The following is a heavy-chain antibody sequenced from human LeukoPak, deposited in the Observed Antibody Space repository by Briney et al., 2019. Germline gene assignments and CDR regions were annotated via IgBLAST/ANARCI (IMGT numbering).Heavy chain of an antibody. Sequence: PGGSLRLSCSASGFTFSSNVMHWVRQAPGKGLEYVSAISGSGGSTFYSDSVKGRFTISRDNSKNTLYLQMSSLRTEDTAVYYCLKPYDYWGQGTLVTVSS. CDR1: GFTFSSNV. CDR3: LKPYDY. V-gene: IGHV3-64D*06. CDR2: ISGSGGST. J-gene: IGHJ4*02.